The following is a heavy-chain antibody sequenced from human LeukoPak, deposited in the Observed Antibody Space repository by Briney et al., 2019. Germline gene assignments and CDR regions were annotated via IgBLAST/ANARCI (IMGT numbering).Heavy chain of an antibody. Sequence: SETLSLTCTVSGGSISSSSYYWGWIRQPPGKGLEWVGSIYYSGGTYYNPSLKSRVTISVDTSKNQFSLKLSSVTAADTAVYYCARDNVWELPTDYWGQGTLVTVSS. J-gene: IGHJ4*02. CDR3: ARDNVWELPTDY. CDR1: GGSISSSSYY. CDR2: IYYSGGT. D-gene: IGHD1-26*01. V-gene: IGHV4-39*07.